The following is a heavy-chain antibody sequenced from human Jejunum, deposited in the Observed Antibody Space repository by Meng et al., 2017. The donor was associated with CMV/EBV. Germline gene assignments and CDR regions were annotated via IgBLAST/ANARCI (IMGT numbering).Heavy chain of an antibody. CDR1: GYTFSEYW. CDR2: IYPGDSDT. V-gene: IGHV5-51*01. J-gene: IGHJ4*02. D-gene: IGHD2-8*01. Sequence: CKASGYTFSEYWIGWVRQVPGKGLEWMGIIYPGDSDTRYRPSFEGHVTISADKSINTAYLRWSSLQASDTAIYYCARLRLSNGNGDLWGRGTLVTVSS. CDR3: ARLRLSNGNGDL.